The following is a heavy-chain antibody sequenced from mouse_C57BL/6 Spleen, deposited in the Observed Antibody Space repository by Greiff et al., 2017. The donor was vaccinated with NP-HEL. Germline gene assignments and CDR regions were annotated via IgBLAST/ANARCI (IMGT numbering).Heavy chain of an antibody. Sequence: EVKVEESGGGLVKPGGSLKLSCAASGFTFSSYAMSWVRQTPEKRLEWVATISDGGSYTYYPDNVKGRFTISRDNAKNNLYLQMSHLKSEDTAMYYCARGGYYDAMDYWGQGTSVTVSS. CDR1: GFTFSSYA. V-gene: IGHV5-4*03. J-gene: IGHJ4*01. CDR3: ARGGYYDAMDY. D-gene: IGHD1-1*02. CDR2: ISDGGSYT.